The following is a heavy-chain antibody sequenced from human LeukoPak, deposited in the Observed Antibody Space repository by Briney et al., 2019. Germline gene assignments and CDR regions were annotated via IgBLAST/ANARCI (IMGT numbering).Heavy chain of an antibody. CDR1: GFTFSKYW. V-gene: IGHV3-74*01. CDR2: INTDGTVT. J-gene: IGHJ4*02. CDR3: ATKQWLAPPPDS. Sequence: GGSLRLSCAASGFTFSKYWMLWVRQAPGPGLERVSRINTDGTVTTYADSVKGRFTVSRDNADNTMFLQMNSVRDEDTAVYYCATKQWLAPPPDSWGQGTPVTVSS. D-gene: IGHD6-19*01.